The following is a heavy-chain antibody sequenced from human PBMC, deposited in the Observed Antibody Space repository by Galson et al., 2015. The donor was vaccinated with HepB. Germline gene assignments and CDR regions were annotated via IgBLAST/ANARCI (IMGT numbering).Heavy chain of an antibody. CDR1: GYTFTGYY. CDR2: INPNSGGT. Sequence: SVKVSCKASGYTFTGYYMHWVRQAPGQGLEWMGWINPNSGGTNYAQKFQGRVTMTRDTSISTAYMELSRLRSDDTAVYYCARPTGSSWYGPVDYWGQGTLVTVSS. CDR3: ARPTGSSWYGPVDY. D-gene: IGHD6-13*01. J-gene: IGHJ4*02. V-gene: IGHV1-2*02.